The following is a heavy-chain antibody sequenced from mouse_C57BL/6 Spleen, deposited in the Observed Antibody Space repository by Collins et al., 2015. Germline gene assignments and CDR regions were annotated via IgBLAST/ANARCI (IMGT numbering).Heavy chain of an antibody. V-gene: IGHV1-55*01. D-gene: IGHD1-1*01. CDR2: IYPGSGST. Sequence: QVQLQQPGAELVKPGASVKMSCKASGYTFTSYWITWVKQRPGQGLEWIGDIYPGSGSTNYNEKFKCKATLTVDTSSSTAYMQLSSLTSEDSAVYYCAREGITTVPRWFAYWGQGTLVTVSA. CDR1: GYTFTSYW. J-gene: IGHJ3*01. CDR3: AREGITTVPRWFAY.